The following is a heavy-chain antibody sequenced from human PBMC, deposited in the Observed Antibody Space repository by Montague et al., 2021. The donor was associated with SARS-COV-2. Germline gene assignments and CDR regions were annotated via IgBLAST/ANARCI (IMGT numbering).Heavy chain of an antibody. D-gene: IGHD4-23*01. CDR1: GGSFSGYY. V-gene: IGHV4-34*01. CDR2: INHSGTT. CDR3: ARWDPQTLTLIGLRGKSASDX. J-gene: IGHJ4*02. Sequence: SETLSLTCAVYGGSFSGYYWTWIRQSPGKGLEWIAEINHSGTTNYNFNPSLRSRVTISVDTSKSQFSLKLSSVTAADTGVYYCARWDPQTLTLIGLRGKSASDXWGQGTLATVSS.